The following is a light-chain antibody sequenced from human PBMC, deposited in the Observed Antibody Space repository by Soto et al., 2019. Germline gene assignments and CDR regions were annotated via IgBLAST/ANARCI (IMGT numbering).Light chain of an antibody. Sequence: EIVLTQSPGTLSVSPGERATLSCRASETISSNHLAWYQQKPGQAPSLLIYGTSSRATGIPDRFSGSGSGTDFTLTISRLEPDDSAIYYCQQYVSWTFGQGNKVEIK. CDR3: QQYVSWT. CDR1: ETISSNH. J-gene: IGKJ1*01. CDR2: GTS. V-gene: IGKV3-20*01.